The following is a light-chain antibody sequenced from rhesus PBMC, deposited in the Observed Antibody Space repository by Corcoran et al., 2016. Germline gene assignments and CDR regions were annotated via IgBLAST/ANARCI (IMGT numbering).Light chain of an antibody. CDR1: QGISSW. CDR3: QRYGSRPS. CDR2: KAS. Sequence: DIQMTQSPSSLSASVGDTVTITCRASQGISSWLAWYQQKPGKAPKLLIYKASSMQSGVPSRFSGSGTGTDFTITISSLPSEGFATYYCQRYGSRPSFGQGTKVEIK. V-gene: IGKV1-22*01. J-gene: IGKJ2*01.